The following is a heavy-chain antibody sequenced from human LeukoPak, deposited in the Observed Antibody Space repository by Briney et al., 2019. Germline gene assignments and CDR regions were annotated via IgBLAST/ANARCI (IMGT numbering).Heavy chain of an antibody. Sequence: GGSLRLSCAASGFTFSIYGMHWVRQAPGKGLGWVAYIRYDGSDKYYAESLKGRFTISRDNSKNTLYLQMNSLRAEDTALYYCARSTRARYFDLWGRGTLVTVSS. V-gene: IGHV3-30*02. D-gene: IGHD5-24*01. CDR3: ARSTRARYFDL. CDR1: GFTFSIYG. J-gene: IGHJ2*01. CDR2: IRYDGSDK.